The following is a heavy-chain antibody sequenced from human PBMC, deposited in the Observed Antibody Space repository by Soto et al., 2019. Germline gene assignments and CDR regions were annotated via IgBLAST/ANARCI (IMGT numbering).Heavy chain of an antibody. CDR3: ARAPDSYEGTGWFDP. CDR2: IYYSGST. J-gene: IGHJ5*02. Sequence: SETLSLTCTVSGGSISSGGYYWSWIRQHPGKGLEWIGYIYYSGSTYYNPSLKSRVTISVDTSKNQFSLKLSSVTAADTAVYYCARAPDSYEGTGWFDPWGQGTLVTVSS. D-gene: IGHD5-12*01. V-gene: IGHV4-31*03. CDR1: GGSISSGGYY.